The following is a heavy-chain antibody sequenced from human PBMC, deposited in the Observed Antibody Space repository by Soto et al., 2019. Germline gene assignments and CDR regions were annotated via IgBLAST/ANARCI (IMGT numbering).Heavy chain of an antibody. J-gene: IGHJ6*02. V-gene: IGHV4-31*03. CDR3: ARAPGDFWSGYSNYYGMDV. CDR1: GGSISSGGYY. Sequence: PSETLSLTYTVSGGSISSGGYYWSWIRQHPGKGLEWIGYIYYSGSTYYNPSLKSRVTISVDTSKNQFSLKLSSVTAADTAVYYCARAPGDFWSGYSNYYGMDVWGQGTTVTVSS. D-gene: IGHD3-3*01. CDR2: IYYSGST.